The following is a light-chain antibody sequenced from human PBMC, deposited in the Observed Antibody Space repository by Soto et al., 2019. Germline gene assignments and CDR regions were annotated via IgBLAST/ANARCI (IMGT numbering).Light chain of an antibody. CDR1: QSVSSSY. V-gene: IGKV3-20*01. Sequence: EIVLTQSPGTLSLSPGERATLSCRASQSVSSSYLAWYQQKPGQAPRLLIYDASSRATGIPDRLSSSGSGTDFTLTISRLEPEDFAVYYCQQYGSSLYTFGQGTKLEIK. J-gene: IGKJ2*01. CDR2: DAS. CDR3: QQYGSSLYT.